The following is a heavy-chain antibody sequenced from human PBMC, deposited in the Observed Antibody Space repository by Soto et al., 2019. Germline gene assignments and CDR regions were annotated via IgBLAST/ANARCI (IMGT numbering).Heavy chain of an antibody. Sequence: GASVKVSCKASGYTFTSYGISWVRQAPGQGLEWMGWISAYNGNTNYAQKLQGRVTMTTDTSTSTAYMELRSLRSDDTAVYYCARDGWVREITMVRGGDYWGQGTLVTVSS. D-gene: IGHD3-10*01. CDR3: ARDGWVREITMVRGGDY. V-gene: IGHV1-18*01. J-gene: IGHJ4*02. CDR1: GYTFTSYG. CDR2: ISAYNGNT.